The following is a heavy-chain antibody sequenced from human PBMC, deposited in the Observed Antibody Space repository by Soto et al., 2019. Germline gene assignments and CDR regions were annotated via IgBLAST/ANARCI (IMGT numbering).Heavy chain of an antibody. Sequence: QVQLVESGGGVVHPGRSLRLSCEVSGFTLNSYGMHWVRQAPGMGLEWVASMSSDGSDKHYADSVKGRFTMSRDTSKNILYLQTDSLRREDAALYFCAKTYRTFWDYFDSWGDGTVVTASS. D-gene: IGHD2-2*01. J-gene: IGHJ4*01. CDR3: AKTYRTFWDYFDS. CDR2: MSSDGSDK. V-gene: IGHV3-30*18. CDR1: GFTLNSYG.